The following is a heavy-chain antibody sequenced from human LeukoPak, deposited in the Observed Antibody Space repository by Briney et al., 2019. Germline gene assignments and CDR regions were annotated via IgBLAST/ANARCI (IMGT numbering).Heavy chain of an antibody. D-gene: IGHD2-2*01. CDR2: ISAYNGNT. J-gene: IGHJ4*02. CDR1: GSTFTSYG. CDR3: ARGPAAMFDY. Sequence: PGASVKVSCKASGSTFTSYGSSWARQPPGQGLEGMRWISAYNGNTNYAQKLQGRVTMTTDTSTSTAYMELRSLRSDDTAVYYCARGPAAMFDYWGQGTLVTVSS. V-gene: IGHV1-18*01.